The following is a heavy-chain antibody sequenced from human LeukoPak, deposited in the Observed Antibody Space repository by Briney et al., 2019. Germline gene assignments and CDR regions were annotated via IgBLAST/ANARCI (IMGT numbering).Heavy chain of an antibody. J-gene: IGHJ4*02. D-gene: IGHD4-17*01. CDR2: ISSSGSTI. Sequence: GGSLRLSCAASGFTFSSYEMNWVRQAPGKGLEWVSYISSSGSTIYYADSVKGRFTISRDNSKNTLYLQMNSLRAEDTAVYYCAKAYYSGDYRYFDYWGQGTLVTVSS. CDR3: AKAYYSGDYRYFDY. CDR1: GFTFSSYE. V-gene: IGHV3-48*03.